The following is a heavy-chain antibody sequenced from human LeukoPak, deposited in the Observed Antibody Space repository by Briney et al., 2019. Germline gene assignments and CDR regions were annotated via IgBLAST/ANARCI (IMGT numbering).Heavy chain of an antibody. CDR2: INSDGSST. Sequence: GGPLRLSCAASGFTFSSYWMHWVRQAPGKGLVWVSRINSDGSSTSYADSVKGRFTISRDNAKNTLYLQMNSLRAEDTAVYYCARVSRYYYGMDVWGQGTTVTVSS. V-gene: IGHV3-74*01. CDR3: ARVSRYYYGMDV. J-gene: IGHJ6*02. CDR1: GFTFSSYW.